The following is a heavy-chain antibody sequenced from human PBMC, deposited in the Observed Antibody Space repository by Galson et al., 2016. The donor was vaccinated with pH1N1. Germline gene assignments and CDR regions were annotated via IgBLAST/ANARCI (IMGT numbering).Heavy chain of an antibody. CDR3: AREWGIGAAGPLDS. D-gene: IGHD6-13*01. V-gene: IGHV3-69-1*01. CDR2: IGSSGNV. CDR1: GFTLSDYY. Sequence: SLRLSCAASGFTLSDYYMNWIRETPERGLEWLSSIGSSGNVAYADSVKGRFTISSDNAQNSLLLQMDSLRVDDTALYYCAREWGIGAAGPLDSWGQGALVIVSS. J-gene: IGHJ4*02.